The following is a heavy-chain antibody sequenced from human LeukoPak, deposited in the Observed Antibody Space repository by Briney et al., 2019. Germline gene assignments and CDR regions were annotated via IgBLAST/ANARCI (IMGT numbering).Heavy chain of an antibody. CDR1: GFTFSSYG. Sequence: GGSLRLSCAASGFTFSSYGMHWVRQAPGKGLEWVAVISYDGSNKYYADSVKGRFTISRDNSKNTLYLQMNSLRAEDTAVYYCAKEHRAYCSGGSCSLGYWGQGTLVTVSS. J-gene: IGHJ4*02. D-gene: IGHD2-15*01. CDR3: AKEHRAYCSGGSCSLGY. CDR2: ISYDGSNK. V-gene: IGHV3-30*18.